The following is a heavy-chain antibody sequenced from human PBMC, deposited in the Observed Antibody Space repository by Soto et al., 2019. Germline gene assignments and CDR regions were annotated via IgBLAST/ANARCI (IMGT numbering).Heavy chain of an antibody. CDR1: GGSVSSGSYY. Sequence: PSETLSLTCTVSGGSVSSGSYYWSWIRQPPGKGLEWIGYIYYSGSTNYNPSLKSRVTISVDTSKNQFSLKLSSVTAADTAVYYCARDNLLWFGELLYPNDRFHYYGMDVWGQGTTVTVSS. CDR2: IYYSGST. V-gene: IGHV4-61*01. D-gene: IGHD3-10*01. J-gene: IGHJ6*02. CDR3: ARDNLLWFGELLYPNDRFHYYGMDV.